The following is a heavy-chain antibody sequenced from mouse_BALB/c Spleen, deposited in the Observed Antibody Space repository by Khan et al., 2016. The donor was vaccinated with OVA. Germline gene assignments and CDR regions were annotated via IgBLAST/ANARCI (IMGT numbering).Heavy chain of an antibody. J-gene: IGHJ2*01. CDR2: INPYNGGT. D-gene: IGHD4-1*01. V-gene: IGHV1S136*01. CDR3: ARGNWQSYYFDN. CDR1: GYTFTNYV. Sequence: EVQLQESGPELVKPGASVKMSCKASGYTFTNYVLHWVKQKPGQGLEWIGYINPYNGGTKYNEKFKGKATLASDKSSITANMELSSLTSEDSAFYYCARGNWQSYYFDNWGQGTTLTLSS.